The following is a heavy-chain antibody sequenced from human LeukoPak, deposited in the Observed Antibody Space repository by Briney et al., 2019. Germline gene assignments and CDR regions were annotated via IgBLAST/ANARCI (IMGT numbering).Heavy chain of an antibody. CDR3: ARDEGGERWFDP. Sequence: PGGSLRLSCAASGFTFSGYSMNWVRQAPGKGLEWVSSISSGSSFIYYADSVKGRFNGPRDNAKNSLYLQMNSLRAEDTGVYYCARDEGGERWFDPGGKGTLVTVSS. V-gene: IGHV3-21*01. D-gene: IGHD1-26*01. J-gene: IGHJ5*02. CDR1: GFTFSGYS. CDR2: ISSGSSFI.